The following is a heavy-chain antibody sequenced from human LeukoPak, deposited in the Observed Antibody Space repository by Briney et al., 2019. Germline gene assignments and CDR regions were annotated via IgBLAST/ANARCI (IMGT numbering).Heavy chain of an antibody. V-gene: IGHV3-7*03. Sequence: PGGSLRLSCAVSGFTSSSYWMSWVRHAPGKGLEWVANIKQDGSEKYYVDSVKGRFTISRDNAKNSLYLQMNSLRAEDTAVYYCARAPYCIGGSCRFDYWGQGTLVTVSS. D-gene: IGHD2-15*01. CDR2: IKQDGSEK. CDR3: ARAPYCIGGSCRFDY. CDR1: GFTSSSYW. J-gene: IGHJ4*02.